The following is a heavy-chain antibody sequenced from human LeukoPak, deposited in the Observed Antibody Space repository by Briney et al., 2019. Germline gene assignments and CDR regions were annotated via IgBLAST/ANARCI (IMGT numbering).Heavy chain of an antibody. V-gene: IGHV1-2*06. CDR1: GYTFTGYY. Sequence: GSSVKVSCKASGYTFTGYYMHWVRQAPGQGLEWMGRINPNSGGTNYAQKFQGRVTMTRDTSISTAYMELSRLRSDDTAVYYCARGAKVVVTANFDYWGQGTLVTVSS. CDR3: ARGAKVVVTANFDY. D-gene: IGHD2-21*02. J-gene: IGHJ4*02. CDR2: INPNSGGT.